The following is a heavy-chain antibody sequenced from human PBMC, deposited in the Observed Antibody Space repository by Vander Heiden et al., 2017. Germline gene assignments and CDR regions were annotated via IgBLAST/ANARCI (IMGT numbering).Heavy chain of an antibody. D-gene: IGHD3-22*01. J-gene: IGHJ4*02. V-gene: IGHV1-69*06. Sequence: QVQLVQSGAEVKKPGSSVKVSCKASGGTFSSYAISWVRQAPGRGLEWMGGIIPIFGTANYAQKFQGRVTITADKSTSTAYMELSSLRSEDTAVYYCARVRYDSSGYYYWDFDYWGQGTLVTVSS. CDR3: ARVRYDSSGYYYWDFDY. CDR1: GGTFSSYA. CDR2: IIPIFGTA.